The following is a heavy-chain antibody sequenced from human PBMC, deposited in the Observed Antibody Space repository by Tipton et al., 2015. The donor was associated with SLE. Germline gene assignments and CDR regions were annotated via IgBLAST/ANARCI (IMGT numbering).Heavy chain of an antibody. CDR3: ARVASYDGSGYYLDWFDP. D-gene: IGHD3-22*01. J-gene: IGHJ5*02. CDR2: INHSGST. V-gene: IGHV4-30-2*05. CDR1: GGSISSGGYS. Sequence: TLSLTCAVSGGSISSGGYSWSWIRQPPGKGLEWIGEINHSGSTNYNPSLKSRVTISVDTSKNQFSLKLSSVTAADTAVYYCARVASYDGSGYYLDWFDPWGQGTLVTVSS.